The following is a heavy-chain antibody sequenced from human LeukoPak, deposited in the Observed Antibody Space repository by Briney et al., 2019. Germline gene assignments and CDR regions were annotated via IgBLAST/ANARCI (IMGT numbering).Heavy chain of an antibody. CDR1: GYTLTELS. J-gene: IGHJ4*02. CDR3: ATNGPRLLWFGELPGGDY. D-gene: IGHD3-10*01. CDR2: FDPEDGET. Sequence: ASVKVSCKVSGYTLTELSMHWVRQAPGKGLEWMGGFDPEDGETIYAQKFQGRVTMTEDTSTDTAYMELSSLRSEDTAVYYCATNGPRLLWFGELPGGDYWGQGTLVTVSS. V-gene: IGHV1-24*01.